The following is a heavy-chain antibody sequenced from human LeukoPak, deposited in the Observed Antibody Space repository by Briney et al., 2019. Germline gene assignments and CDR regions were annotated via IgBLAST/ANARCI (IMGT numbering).Heavy chain of an antibody. Sequence: GGSLRLSCAASGFTFSSYAMSWVRQAPGKGLQWVSAFSGSGGSTYYADSVKGRFTISRDNSRNTLYLQMNSLRAEDTAVYYCARSGLSRFGFWGQGTLVTVSS. J-gene: IGHJ4*02. CDR1: GFTFSSYA. V-gene: IGHV3-23*01. CDR3: ARSGLSRFGF. CDR2: FSGSGGST. D-gene: IGHD2/OR15-2a*01.